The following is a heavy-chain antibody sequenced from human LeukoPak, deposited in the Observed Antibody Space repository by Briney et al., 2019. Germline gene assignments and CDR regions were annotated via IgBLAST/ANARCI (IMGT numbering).Heavy chain of an antibody. CDR2: INHSGST. D-gene: IGHD6-6*01. V-gene: IGHV4-34*01. CDR1: GGSFSGYY. CDR3: ARVTGVAARLLDY. Sequence: ASETLSLTCAVYGGSFSGYYWSWIRQPPGKGLEWIGEINHSGSTNYNPSLKSRVTISVDTSKNQFSLKLSSVTAADTAVYYCARVTGVAARLLDYWGQGTLVTVSS. J-gene: IGHJ4*02.